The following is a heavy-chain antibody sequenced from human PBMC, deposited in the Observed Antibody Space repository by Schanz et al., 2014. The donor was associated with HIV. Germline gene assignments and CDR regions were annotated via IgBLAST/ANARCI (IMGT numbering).Heavy chain of an antibody. J-gene: IGHJ3*02. CDR2: ISAGSESV. V-gene: IGHV3-21*02. CDR3: ARDPRGWSGDAFDI. Sequence: EVQLVESGGGLVKPGGSLRLSCAASGFTFSSKSMSWVRQAPGKGLEWVSSISAGSESVKYADSVRGRFTISRDNTESSLFLRMNSLTTEDTAVYYCARDPRGWSGDAFDIWGQGTMVTVSS. D-gene: IGHD6-19*01. CDR1: GFTFSSKS.